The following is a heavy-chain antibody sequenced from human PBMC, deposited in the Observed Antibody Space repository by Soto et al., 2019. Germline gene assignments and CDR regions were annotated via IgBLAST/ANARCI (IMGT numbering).Heavy chain of an antibody. CDR3: VRAPEQRPFDY. CDR2: INSDGSSV. D-gene: IGHD6-25*01. CDR1: GFTLSNNW. Sequence: EVQLVESGGGLVQPGGSLRLSCAASGFTLSNNWIHWVRQAPGKGLVWVSRINSDGSSVTYADSVKGRFTFSRDNAKNTLYLQMDSLRGEDTAMYYCVRAPEQRPFDYWGQGTLVTVSS. V-gene: IGHV3-74*03. J-gene: IGHJ4*02.